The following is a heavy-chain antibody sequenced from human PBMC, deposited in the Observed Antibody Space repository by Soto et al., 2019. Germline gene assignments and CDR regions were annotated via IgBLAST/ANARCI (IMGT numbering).Heavy chain of an antibody. D-gene: IGHD3-22*01. Sequence: PLVESGGGLVKPGESLRLSCTASGFTFSDAWMSWVRQTPGKGLEWVGRVKRTTDGGTKDYAAPVKGRFTISRDDYKDTLYLQMNRLKKEDTAVYFCTRGLSSGHYYFDYWGQGTLATVSS. J-gene: IGHJ4*02. CDR2: VKRTTDGGTK. CDR3: TRGLSSGHYYFDY. CDR1: GFTFSDAW. V-gene: IGHV3-15*01.